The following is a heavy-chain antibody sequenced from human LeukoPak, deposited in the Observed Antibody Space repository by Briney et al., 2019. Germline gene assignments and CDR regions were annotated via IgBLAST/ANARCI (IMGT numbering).Heavy chain of an antibody. Sequence: PSETLSLTCTVSGVSISPYYWNWIRQSPGKGLEWIGYIFYSGSGKYNPSLKSRVTISPDASKNQVSLNLSSVTAADTAVYYCARVYTRDFYYYYYMDVWGKGTAVTVSS. CDR1: GVSISPYY. J-gene: IGHJ6*03. D-gene: IGHD6-13*01. V-gene: IGHV4-59*01. CDR2: IFYSGSG. CDR3: ARVYTRDFYYYYYMDV.